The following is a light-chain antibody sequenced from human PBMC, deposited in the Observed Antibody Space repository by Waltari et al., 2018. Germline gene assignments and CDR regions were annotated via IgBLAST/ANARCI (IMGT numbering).Light chain of an antibody. CDR2: DTS. J-gene: IGKJ5*01. Sequence: EIVLTQSPATLSLSPGERATLSCRASQNVRGYLAWYQQKPGQAPRLLVYDTSNRATGVPARFIGSGSGTDFTLTIGSLEPEDFAVYYCQQRRLWPITFGQGTRLDI. CDR3: QQRRLWPIT. V-gene: IGKV3-11*01. CDR1: QNVRGY.